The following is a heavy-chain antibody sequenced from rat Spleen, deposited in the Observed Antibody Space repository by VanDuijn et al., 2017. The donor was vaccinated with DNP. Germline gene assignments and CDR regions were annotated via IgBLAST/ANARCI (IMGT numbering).Heavy chain of an antibody. V-gene: IGHV5S23*01. CDR2: ITNSGDHT. CDR1: GFTFSDYA. CDR3: ARHRTISPYYYDMDA. J-gene: IGHJ4*01. Sequence: EVQLVESGGGLVQPGNSLKLSCTASGFTFSDYAMAWVRQAPTKGLEWVASITNSGDHTYYSDSVKGRFTISRDNARNTLYFQMDSLRSEDTATYYCARHRTISPYYYDMDAWGQGASVTVSS.